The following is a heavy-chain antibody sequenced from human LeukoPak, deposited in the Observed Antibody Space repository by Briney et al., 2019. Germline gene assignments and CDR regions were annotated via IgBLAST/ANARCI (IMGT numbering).Heavy chain of an antibody. J-gene: IGHJ4*02. D-gene: IGHD1-26*01. CDR1: GYTFTSLY. CDR2: INPSGGGT. Sequence: ASVKVSCKASGYTFTSLYMHWVRQAPGQGLEWMGVINPSGGGTSYVQEFQGRVTMTRDTSTSTVYMELSSLRFEDTAVYYCARDPSGSYTHFDYWGQGTLVTVSS. CDR3: ARDPSGSYTHFDY. V-gene: IGHV1-46*01.